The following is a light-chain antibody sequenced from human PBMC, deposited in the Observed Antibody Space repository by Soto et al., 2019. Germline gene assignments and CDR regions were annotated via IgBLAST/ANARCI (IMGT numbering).Light chain of an antibody. Sequence: QSALTQARSLSGSPGQSVTISCTGTSSDVGGYNYVSWYQQHPGKAPKLMIYDVSKRPSGVPDRFSGSKSGNTASLTISGLQAEDEADYYCCSYAGSNTHYAFGTGTKVTVL. CDR2: DVS. J-gene: IGLJ1*01. CDR1: SSDVGGYNY. V-gene: IGLV2-11*01. CDR3: CSYAGSNTHYA.